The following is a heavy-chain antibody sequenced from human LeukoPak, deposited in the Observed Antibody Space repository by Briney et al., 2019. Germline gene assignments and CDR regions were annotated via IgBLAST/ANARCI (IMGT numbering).Heavy chain of an antibody. CDR1: GFTFNNYA. D-gene: IGHD2-2*02. CDR3: ARAIAQYSYCSSADCHTGLFDP. Sequence: PGGSLRLSCAASGFTFNNYAIHWVRQAPGKGLEWVALISYDGSNKYYADSVKGRFTISRDNSKNTLYLQMNSLRAEDTAVYYCARAIAQYSYCSSADCHTGLFDPWGQGTLVTVSS. V-gene: IGHV3-30*04. CDR2: ISYDGSNK. J-gene: IGHJ5*02.